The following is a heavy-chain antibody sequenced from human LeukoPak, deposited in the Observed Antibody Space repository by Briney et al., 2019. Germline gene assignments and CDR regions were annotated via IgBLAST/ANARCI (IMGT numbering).Heavy chain of an antibody. Sequence: GGSLRLSCTVSGFTVSSNSMSWVRQAPGKGLEWVSFIYSAGSTHYSDSVKGRFTISIDNSKNTLYLQMNSLRVEDTAVYYCARRASAYSHPYDYWGQGTLVTVSS. CDR3: ARRASAYSHPYDY. J-gene: IGHJ4*02. CDR1: GFTVSSNS. CDR2: IYSAGST. V-gene: IGHV3-53*01. D-gene: IGHD4/OR15-4a*01.